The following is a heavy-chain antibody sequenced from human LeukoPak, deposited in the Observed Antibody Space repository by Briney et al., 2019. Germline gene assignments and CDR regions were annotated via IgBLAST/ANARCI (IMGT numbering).Heavy chain of an antibody. J-gene: IGHJ4*02. CDR2: ISSTGGTT. CDR1: GFTFTNYA. CDR3: ARGPYDSSGSYFDY. Sequence: GGSLRLSCGASGFTFTNYAMSWVRQAPGKGLELVSDISSTGGTTAYADSVKGRFTISRDNSKNTLYLQMNSLRAEDTAVYSCARGPYDSSGSYFDYWGQGSLVTVSS. D-gene: IGHD3-22*01. V-gene: IGHV3-23*01.